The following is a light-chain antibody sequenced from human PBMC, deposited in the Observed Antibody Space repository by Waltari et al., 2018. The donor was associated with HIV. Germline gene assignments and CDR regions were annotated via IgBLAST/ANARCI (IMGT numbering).Light chain of an antibody. J-gene: IGLJ2*01. Sequence: QPVVTQSPSAAASLGASVKLTCTLSSGHSDYAIAWPPQHPQKGPRYLMRLNNDGSHYKGDGIPDRFSGSSSGAERYLIISSLQSGDEADYYCQTWDTGIIIFGGGTKLTVL. CDR1: SGHSDYA. V-gene: IGLV4-69*01. CDR2: LNNDGSH. CDR3: QTWDTGIII.